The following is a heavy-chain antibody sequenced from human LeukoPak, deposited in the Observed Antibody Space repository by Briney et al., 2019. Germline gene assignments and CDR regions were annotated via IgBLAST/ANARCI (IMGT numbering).Heavy chain of an antibody. CDR3: AREVISTPSYFDY. CDR1: GFTFSNYW. V-gene: IGHV3-53*01. Sequence: GSLRLSCAASGFTFSNYWMNWVRQAPGKGLEWVSFIHRDDKTYYADSVKGRFTMSRDSSKNTLYLQMNSLGADDTAVYYCAREVISTPSYFDYWGQGILVTVSS. D-gene: IGHD2-2*01. J-gene: IGHJ4*02. CDR2: IHRDDKT.